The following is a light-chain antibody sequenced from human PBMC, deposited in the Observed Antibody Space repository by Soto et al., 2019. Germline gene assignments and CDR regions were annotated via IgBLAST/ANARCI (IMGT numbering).Light chain of an antibody. CDR1: QSVSRN. J-gene: IGKJ4*01. CDR3: QQYNKWST. V-gene: IGKV3-15*01. Sequence: EIVMTQSPATLSVSPGERASLSCRATQSVSRNLAWYQQKPGQAPRLLIYGASTRATGIPARFSGSGSGTEVTLTISSLQSEDFAVYYCQQYNKWSTFGGGTKVEIK. CDR2: GAS.